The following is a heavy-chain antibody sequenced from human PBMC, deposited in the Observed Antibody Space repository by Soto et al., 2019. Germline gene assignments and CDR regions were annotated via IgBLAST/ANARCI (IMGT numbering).Heavy chain of an antibody. CDR2: INAGNGNT. CDR3: ARSRYGDYLPFDY. CDR1: GYAFTSYT. J-gene: IGHJ4*02. V-gene: IGHV1-3*01. Sequence: ASVKVSCKASGYAFTSYTMHWVRQAPGQRLERMGWINAGNGNTKYSQKFQGRVTITRDTSASTAYMELSSLRSEDMAVYYCARSRYGDYLPFDYWGQGTLVTVSS. D-gene: IGHD4-17*01.